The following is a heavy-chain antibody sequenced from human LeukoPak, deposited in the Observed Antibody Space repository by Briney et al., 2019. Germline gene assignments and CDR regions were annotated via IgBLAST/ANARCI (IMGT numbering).Heavy chain of an antibody. J-gene: IGHJ6*02. CDR3: ARDGHWSYLVPATPPGGMDV. CDR1: GFTFSSYS. V-gene: IGHV3-21*01. Sequence: PGGSLRLSCAASGFTFSSYSMNWVRQAPGKGLEWVSSISSSSSYIYYADSVKGRFTISRDNAKNSLYLQMNSLRAEDTAVYYCARDGHWSYLVPATPPGGMDVWGQGTTVTVSS. D-gene: IGHD2-2*01. CDR2: ISSSSSYI.